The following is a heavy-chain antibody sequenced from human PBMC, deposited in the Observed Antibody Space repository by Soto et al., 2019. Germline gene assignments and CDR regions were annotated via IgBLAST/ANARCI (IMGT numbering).Heavy chain of an antibody. Sequence: SETLSLTCDVSSASISSGAYSWSWIRQPPGKGLEWIGYIYHSGSAYYTPSLKSRVTMSMDRSKDQLSLKLSSVTAADTAVYFCARGMVKGNYFDYWAQGTLVTVPQ. V-gene: IGHV4-30-2*01. J-gene: IGHJ4*02. CDR3: ARGMVKGNYFDY. CDR1: SASISSGAYS. CDR2: IYHSGSA. D-gene: IGHD2-15*01.